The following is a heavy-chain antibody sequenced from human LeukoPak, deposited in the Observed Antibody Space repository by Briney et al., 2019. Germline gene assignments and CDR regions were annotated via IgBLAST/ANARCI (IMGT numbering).Heavy chain of an antibody. Sequence: GASVTVSCKASGYTFTGYYMHWVRQAPGQGLEWMGWMNPYSGGTNYAQKFQGRVTMTRDTSISTAYMELRRLSSDDTAIYYCARPYCNGGSCHDYFDYWGQGTLVSVSS. CDR2: MNPYSGGT. J-gene: IGHJ4*02. CDR3: ARPYCNGGSCHDYFDY. D-gene: IGHD2-15*01. CDR1: GYTFTGYY. V-gene: IGHV1-2*02.